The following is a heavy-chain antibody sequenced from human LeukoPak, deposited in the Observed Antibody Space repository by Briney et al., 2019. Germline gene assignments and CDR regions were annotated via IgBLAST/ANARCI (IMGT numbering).Heavy chain of an antibody. J-gene: IGHJ4*02. V-gene: IGHV3-23*01. D-gene: IGHD2-15*01. CDR2: ISCCGGST. Sequence: PGGSLRLSCAASGFTFSSYAMSWVSQAPGKGLEWVSAISCCGGSTSYADSVKGRFTISRDNAKNTLYLQMNSLRVEDTAVYYCAKISSGYCSGGSCYLDYWGQGTLVTVSS. CDR3: AKISSGYCSGGSCYLDY. CDR1: GFTFSSYA.